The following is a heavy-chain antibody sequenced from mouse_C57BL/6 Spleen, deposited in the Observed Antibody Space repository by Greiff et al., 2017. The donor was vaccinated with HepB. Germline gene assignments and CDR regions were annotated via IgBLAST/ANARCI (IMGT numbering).Heavy chain of an antibody. Sequence: EVKLQESGPGLVKPSQSLSLTCSVTGYSITSGYYWNWIRQFPGNKLEWMGYISYDGSNNYNPSLKNRISITRDTSKNQFFLKLNSVTTEDTATYYCARSMALFDYWGQGTTLTVSS. CDR1: GYSITSGYY. CDR3: ARSMALFDY. D-gene: IGHD1-1*02. CDR2: ISYDGSN. V-gene: IGHV3-6*01. J-gene: IGHJ2*01.